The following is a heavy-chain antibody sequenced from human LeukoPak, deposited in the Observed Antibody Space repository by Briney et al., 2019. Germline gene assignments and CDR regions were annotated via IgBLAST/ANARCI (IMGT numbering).Heavy chain of an antibody. CDR3: ARVGYVWGSYRSSGGFDY. D-gene: IGHD3-16*02. Sequence: SETLSLTCAVYGGSFSGYYWSWIRQPPGKGLEWIGEINHSGSTNYNPSLKSRVTISVDTSKNQFSLKLSSVTAADTAVYYCARVGYVWGSYRSSGGFDYWGQGTLVTVSS. CDR1: GGSFSGYY. CDR2: INHSGST. V-gene: IGHV4-34*01. J-gene: IGHJ4*02.